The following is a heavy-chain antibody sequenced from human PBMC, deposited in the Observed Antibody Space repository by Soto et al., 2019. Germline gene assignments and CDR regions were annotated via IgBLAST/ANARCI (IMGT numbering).Heavy chain of an antibody. J-gene: IGHJ4*02. CDR2: IWYDGSNK. V-gene: IGHV3-33*01. Sequence: GGSLRLSCAASGFTFSSYGMHWVRQAPGKGLEWVAVIWYDGSNKYYADSVKGRFTISRDNSKNTLYLQMNSLRAEDTAVYYCARGVYYYDSSGYFGFDYWGQGALVTVSS. CDR3: ARGVYYYDSSGYFGFDY. D-gene: IGHD3-22*01. CDR1: GFTFSSYG.